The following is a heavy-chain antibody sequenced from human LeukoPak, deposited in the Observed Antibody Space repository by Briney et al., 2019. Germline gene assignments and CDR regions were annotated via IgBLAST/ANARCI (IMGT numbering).Heavy chain of an antibody. V-gene: IGHV3-74*01. CDR3: ARVKNGDYGNAYDI. J-gene: IGHJ3*02. D-gene: IGHD4-17*01. Sequence: GGSLRLSCAASEFTFSSYWMHWVRQAPGKGLVWVSRINSDGSTTNYADSVKGRFTISRDNAKNTLYLQVNSLRAEDTAVYYCARVKNGDYGNAYDIWGQGTMVTVSS. CDR1: EFTFSSYW. CDR2: INSDGSTT.